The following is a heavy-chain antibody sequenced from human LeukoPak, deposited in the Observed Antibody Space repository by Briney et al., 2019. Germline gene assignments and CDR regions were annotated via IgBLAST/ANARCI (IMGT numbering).Heavy chain of an antibody. V-gene: IGHV3-21*04. Sequence: GGSLRLSCAASGFTFSSYSMNWVRQAPGKGLEWVSSISSSSSYIYYADSVKGRFTISRDNAKKSMYLEMNSLRAEDTAVYYCAKDFVVVPGNVNYFDYWGQGTLVTVSS. CDR3: AKDFVVVPGNVNYFDY. CDR2: ISSSSSYI. CDR1: GFTFSSYS. D-gene: IGHD2-21*02. J-gene: IGHJ4*02.